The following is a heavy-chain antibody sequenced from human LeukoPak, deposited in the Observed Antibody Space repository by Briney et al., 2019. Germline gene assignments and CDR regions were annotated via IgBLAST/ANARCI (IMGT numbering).Heavy chain of an antibody. CDR2: IYSGGST. CDR1: GFTVSSNY. CDR3: ARAGYSYGGDAFDI. J-gene: IGHJ3*02. Sequence: PGGSLRLSCAASGFTVSSNYMSWVRQAPGKGLEWASVIYSGGSTYYADSVKGRFTISRDNSKNTLYLKMNSLRAEDTAVYYCARAGYSYGGDAFDIWGQGTMVTVSS. D-gene: IGHD5-18*01. V-gene: IGHV3-66*01.